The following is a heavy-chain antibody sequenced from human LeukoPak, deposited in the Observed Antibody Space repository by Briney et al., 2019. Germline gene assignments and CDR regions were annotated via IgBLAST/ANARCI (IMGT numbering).Heavy chain of an antibody. CDR1: GGSISSSSYY. CDR2: IYYSGST. Sequence: SETLSLTCTVSGGSISSSSYYWGWIRQPPGKGLEWIGSIYYSGSTYYNPSLKSRVTISVDTSKNQFSLKLSSVTAADTAVYYCARDIPEGETDNWFDPWGQGTLVTVSS. V-gene: IGHV4-39*07. J-gene: IGHJ5*02. CDR3: ARDIPEGETDNWFDP. D-gene: IGHD1-26*01.